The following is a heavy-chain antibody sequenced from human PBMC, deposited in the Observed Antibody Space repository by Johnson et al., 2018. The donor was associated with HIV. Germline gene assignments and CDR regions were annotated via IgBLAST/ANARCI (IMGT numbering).Heavy chain of an antibody. CDR2: IRYDGSNK. CDR3: ARSGGYPNAFDM. J-gene: IGHJ3*02. V-gene: IGHV3-33*01. D-gene: IGHD6-13*01. Sequence: QMLLVESGGGVVQPGRSLRLSCAASGFTFSSYGMHWVRQTPGKGLEWVAVIRYDGSNKYYADSVKGRFTISRDNSKNSLFLQMNSLGVEDTAVYYCARSGGYPNAFDMGGQGKLVTVPA. CDR1: GFTFSSYG.